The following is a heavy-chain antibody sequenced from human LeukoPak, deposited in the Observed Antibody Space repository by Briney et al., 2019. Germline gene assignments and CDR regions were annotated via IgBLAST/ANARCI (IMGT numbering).Heavy chain of an antibody. CDR3: AKEKDGWGSGWYFDY. CDR1: GFTFSSYA. J-gene: IGHJ4*02. Sequence: GGSLRLSCAASGFTFSSYAMHWVRQAPGKGLEWVAVISYDGSNKYYADSVKGRFTISRDNSKNTLYLQMNSLRAEDTAVYYCAKEKDGWGSGWYFDYWGQGTLVTVSS. V-gene: IGHV3-30-3*01. CDR2: ISYDGSNK. D-gene: IGHD6-19*01.